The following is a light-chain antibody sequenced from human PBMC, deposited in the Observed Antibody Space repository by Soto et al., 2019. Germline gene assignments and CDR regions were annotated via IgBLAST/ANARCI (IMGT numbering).Light chain of an antibody. CDR3: QQYGTSAWT. CDR2: GAS. V-gene: IGKV3-20*01. CDR1: QSVTNNY. Sequence: EIVLTQSPGXLSLSPGERATLSCRASQSVTNNYLAWYQQKPGQAPSLLIYGASSRATAIPDRFSGGGSGTDFTLTISRLEPXDFAVYYCQQYGTSAWTFGQXTKVEI. J-gene: IGKJ1*01.